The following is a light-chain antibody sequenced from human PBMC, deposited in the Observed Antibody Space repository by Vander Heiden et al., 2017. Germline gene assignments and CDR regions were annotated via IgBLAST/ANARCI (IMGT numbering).Light chain of an antibody. Sequence: QLVLPPSPSASASLGASVKLTCTLSSCPSSYAIEWHQQQPEKGPRYLMKLNSDGSHSKGDGITVRFSGSSSGAERYLTIASRQAEDEDDEYWQTGGTGIVFGGGTKLTVL. J-gene: IGLJ3*02. CDR3: QTGGTGIV. V-gene: IGLV4-69*01. CDR2: LNSDGSH. CDR1: SCPSSYA.